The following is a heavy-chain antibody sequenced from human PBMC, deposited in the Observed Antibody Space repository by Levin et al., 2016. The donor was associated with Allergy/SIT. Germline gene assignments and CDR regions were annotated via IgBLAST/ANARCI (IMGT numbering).Heavy chain of an antibody. Sequence: SETLSLTCSVSGGSISSNYWSWIRQPPGKGLEWIGYVYYTGSTNYNPSLMSRVTISLDTSKNQFSLNLISVTAADTAMYYCARRDSWSLDYWGQGILVTVSS. CDR3: ARRDSWSLDY. CDR2: VYYTGST. CDR1: GGSISSNY. J-gene: IGHJ4*02. D-gene: IGHD1-26*01. V-gene: IGHV4-59*08.